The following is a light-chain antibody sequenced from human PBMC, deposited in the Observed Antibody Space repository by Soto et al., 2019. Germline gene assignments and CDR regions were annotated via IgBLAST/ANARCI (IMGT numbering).Light chain of an antibody. Sequence: QSALTQPASVSGSPGQSITISCTGTSSDVGGYNYVSWYQQHPGKAPKRMIYDVNNPPSGVSNRFSGSKSGNTASLTISGLQAEDEADYYCSSYTSSSTLVVFGGGTKLTVL. V-gene: IGLV2-14*01. J-gene: IGLJ2*01. CDR3: SSYTSSSTLVV. CDR1: SSDVGGYNY. CDR2: DVN.